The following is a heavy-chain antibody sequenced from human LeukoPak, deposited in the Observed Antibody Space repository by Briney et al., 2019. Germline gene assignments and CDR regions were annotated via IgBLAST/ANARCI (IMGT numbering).Heavy chain of an antibody. Sequence: GGSLRLSCAASGFTFSTYAMSWVRQAPGKGLEWVSAISGSGTSTYHADSVKGRFTISRDNSKNTLYLQVNSLRAEDTAIYYCAKDQRSGWTRYLDYWGQGTLVTV. CDR1: GFTFSTYA. D-gene: IGHD6-19*01. CDR3: AKDQRSGWTRYLDY. V-gene: IGHV3-23*01. CDR2: ISGSGTST. J-gene: IGHJ4*02.